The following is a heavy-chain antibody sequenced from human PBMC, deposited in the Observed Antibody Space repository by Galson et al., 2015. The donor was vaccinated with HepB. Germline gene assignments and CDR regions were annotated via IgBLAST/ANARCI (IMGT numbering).Heavy chain of an antibody. D-gene: IGHD2-2*01. CDR3: ARASDLDY. Sequence: SLRLSCAASGFRFYSYSMNWFRQTPGKGLEWVSYISSSRSIINYADSVKGRLTISRDNAKNSLYLQMNSLRAEDTAVYYCARASDLDYWGPGTLVTVSS. CDR2: ISSSRSII. J-gene: IGHJ4*02. V-gene: IGHV3-48*01. CDR1: GFRFYSYS.